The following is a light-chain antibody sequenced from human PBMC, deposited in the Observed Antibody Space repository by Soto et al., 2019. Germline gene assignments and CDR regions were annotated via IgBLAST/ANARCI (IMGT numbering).Light chain of an antibody. V-gene: IGKV1-39*01. CDR3: QQSYSTLFT. CDR2: AVS. CDR1: ETVIRY. J-gene: IGKJ3*01. Sequence: IQMTQFPSSLSASVGDRVTITCRAGETVIRYLNWYPQKPGRAPNLLIFAVSNWQSGVPSRFSGSGSGTEFTLTISDLQPEDFATYYCQQSYSTLFTFGPGTKVEIK.